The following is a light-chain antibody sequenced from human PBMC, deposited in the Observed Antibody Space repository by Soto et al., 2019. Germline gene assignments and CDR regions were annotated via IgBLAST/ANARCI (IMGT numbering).Light chain of an antibody. CDR2: NNN. CDR1: SSNIGAGYD. Sequence: QAVVTQPPSVSGAPGQRVTISCTGSSSNIGAGYDVHWYQQLPGTAPKLLIYNNNNRPSGVPDRFSGSNSGTSASLAITGLQAEDEADYYCQSYDSSLSGYVFGTGTKLTVL. J-gene: IGLJ1*01. V-gene: IGLV1-40*01. CDR3: QSYDSSLSGYV.